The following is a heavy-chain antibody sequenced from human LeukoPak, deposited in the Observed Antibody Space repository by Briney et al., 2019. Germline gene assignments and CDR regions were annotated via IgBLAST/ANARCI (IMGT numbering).Heavy chain of an antibody. Sequence: SETLSLTCTVSGGSISRSNSYWGWIRQPPGKGLEWIGSIYFSGSTNYNPSLKSRVTMSVDTSKNQFSLKLSSVTAADTAVYYCARIGSGYYGHWYFDLWGRGTLVTVSS. CDR3: ARIGSGYYGHWYFDL. CDR1: GGSISRSNSY. V-gene: IGHV4-39*07. D-gene: IGHD3-22*01. CDR2: IYFSGST. J-gene: IGHJ2*01.